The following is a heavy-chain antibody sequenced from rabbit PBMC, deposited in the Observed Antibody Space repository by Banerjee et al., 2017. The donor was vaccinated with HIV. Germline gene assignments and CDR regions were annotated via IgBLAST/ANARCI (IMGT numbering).Heavy chain of an antibody. CDR3: ARAGGSDITYWDL. V-gene: IGHV1S40*01. D-gene: IGHD1-1*01. CDR1: GFTISSSYY. Sequence: QSLEESGGGLVQPEGSLTLTCKASGFTISSSYYMCWVRQAPGKGLEWIGCIHTGSGSAYYASWAKGRFTISKTSSTTVTLQMTSLTAADTATYFCARAGGSDITYWDLWGPGTLVTVS. J-gene: IGHJ4*01. CDR2: IHTGSGSA.